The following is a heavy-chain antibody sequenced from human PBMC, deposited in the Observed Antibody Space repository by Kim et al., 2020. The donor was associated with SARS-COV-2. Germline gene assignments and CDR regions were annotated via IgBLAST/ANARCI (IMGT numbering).Heavy chain of an antibody. CDR2: IYSGGST. V-gene: IGHV3-53*04. J-gene: IGHJ6*02. CDR1: GFTVSSNY. Sequence: GGSLRLSCAASGFTVSSNYMSWVRQAPGKGLEWVSVIYSGGSTYYADSVKGRFTISRHNSKNTLYLQMNSLRAEDTAVYYCARDADYGDYFYGMDVWGQGTTVTVSS. D-gene: IGHD4-17*01. CDR3: ARDADYGDYFYGMDV.